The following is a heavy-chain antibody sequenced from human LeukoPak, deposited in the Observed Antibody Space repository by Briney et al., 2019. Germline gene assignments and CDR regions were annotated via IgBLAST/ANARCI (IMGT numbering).Heavy chain of an antibody. CDR1: GYTFTGYY. Sequence: ASVTVSCKASGYTFTGYYMHWVRQAPGQGLEWMGWINPNSGGTNYAQKFQGRVTMTRDTSIHTAYMELSRLRSDDTAVYYCARVANKTYGYWGQGTLVTVSS. D-gene: IGHD2-21*01. CDR2: INPNSGGT. J-gene: IGHJ4*02. V-gene: IGHV1-2*02. CDR3: ARVANKTYGY.